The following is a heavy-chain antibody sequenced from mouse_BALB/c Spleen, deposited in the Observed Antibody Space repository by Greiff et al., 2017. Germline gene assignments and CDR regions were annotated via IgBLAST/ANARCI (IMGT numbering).Heavy chain of an antibody. CDR2: IYPGSGST. CDR1: GYNFTSYW. Sequence: VQLQQPGAELVKPGTSVKLSCKASGYNFTSYWINWVKLRPGQGLEWIGDIYPGSGSTNYNEKFKSKATLTVDTSSSTAYMQLSSLASEDSALYYCARGEYYFDYWGQGTTLTVSS. V-gene: IGHV1-55*01. J-gene: IGHJ2*01. CDR3: ARGEYYFDY.